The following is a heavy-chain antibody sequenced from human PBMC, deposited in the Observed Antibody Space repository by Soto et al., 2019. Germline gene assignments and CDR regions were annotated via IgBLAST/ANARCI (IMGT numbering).Heavy chain of an antibody. CDR2: IYSRGST. CDR3: ARAPDSSGYPFDL. J-gene: IGHJ4*02. CDR1: GGSINSGGFY. V-gene: IGHV4-31*03. Sequence: LSLTCTVSGGSINSGGFYWTWVRQHPGKGLEWIGCIYSRGSTHYNPSLKSRLTISVDMSRNQFSLKLSSVTAADTAVYYCARAPDSSGYPFDLWGQGTLVTVS. D-gene: IGHD3-22*01.